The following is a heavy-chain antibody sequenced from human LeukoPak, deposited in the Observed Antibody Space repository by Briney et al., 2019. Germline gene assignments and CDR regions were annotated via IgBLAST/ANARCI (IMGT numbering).Heavy chain of an antibody. V-gene: IGHV4-61*02. CDR2: IYSSVTM. J-gene: IGHJ4*02. CDR3: ASGGSGSYSY. Sequence: SETLSLTCTVSGGSINSRSYYWGWIRQPAGKGLGWIGRIYSSVTMNYNPSLKSRVTISLDTSKNQFSLKLSSVTAADTAVYYCASGGSGSYSYWGQGTLVTVSS. D-gene: IGHD1-26*01. CDR1: GGSINSRSYY.